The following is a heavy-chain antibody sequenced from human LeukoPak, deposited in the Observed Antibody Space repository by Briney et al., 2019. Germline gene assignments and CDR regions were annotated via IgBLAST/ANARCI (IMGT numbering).Heavy chain of an antibody. Sequence: GGSLRLSCAASGFTFSSYAMHWVRQAPGKGLEWVAVISYDGSNKYYADSVKGRFTISRDNSKNTLYLQMNSLRAEDTAVYYCAKEGSFLWGMDVWGKGTTVTVSS. V-gene: IGHV3-30*04. CDR2: ISYDGSNK. CDR3: AKEGSFLWGMDV. D-gene: IGHD3-16*02. J-gene: IGHJ6*04. CDR1: GFTFSSYA.